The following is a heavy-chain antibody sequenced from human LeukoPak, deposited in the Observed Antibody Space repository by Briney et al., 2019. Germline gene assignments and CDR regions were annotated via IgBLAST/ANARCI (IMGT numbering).Heavy chain of an antibody. CDR2: INHSGSA. J-gene: IGHJ4*02. Sequence: SETLSLTCAVSGGSFSGYYWNWIRQPPGKGLEWIGEINHSGSANYNPSLMSRVTISLDTSKNHFSLNLSSVTAADTAVYYCARGQGTVTTHWGQGTLVTVSS. CDR3: ARGQGTVTTH. D-gene: IGHD4-11*01. CDR1: GGSFSGYY. V-gene: IGHV4-34*01.